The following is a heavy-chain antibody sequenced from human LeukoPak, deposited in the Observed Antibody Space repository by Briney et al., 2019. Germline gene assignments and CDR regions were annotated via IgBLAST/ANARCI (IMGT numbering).Heavy chain of an antibody. J-gene: IGHJ4*02. CDR3: ASRAYYYDSSGYGPFDY. V-gene: IGHV4-39*01. CDR2: IYYSGST. D-gene: IGHD3-22*01. CDR1: GGSISSSSYY. Sequence: SETLSLTCTVSGGSISSSSYYWGWIRQPPGKGLEWIGSIYYSGSTYYNPSLKSRVTISVDTSKNQFSLKLSSVTAADTAVYYCASRAYYYDSSGYGPFDYWGQGTLVTVSS.